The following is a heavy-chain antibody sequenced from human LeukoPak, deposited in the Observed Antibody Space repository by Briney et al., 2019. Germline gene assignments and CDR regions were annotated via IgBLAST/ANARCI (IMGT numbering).Heavy chain of an antibody. Sequence: GEPLKISCKASGYSFTTYWISWVRQMPGKGLEWMGLIYPGDSDTRYSPSFQGQVTISADKSISTAYLQWSSLKASDTAMYYCARFYYDSSGYLFDYWGQGTLVTVSS. J-gene: IGHJ4*02. CDR2: IYPGDSDT. CDR3: ARFYYDSSGYLFDY. CDR1: GYSFTTYW. V-gene: IGHV5-51*01. D-gene: IGHD3-22*01.